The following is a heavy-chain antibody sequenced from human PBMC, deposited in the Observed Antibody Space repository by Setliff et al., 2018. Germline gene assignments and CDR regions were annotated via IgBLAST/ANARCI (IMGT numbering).Heavy chain of an antibody. J-gene: IGHJ4*02. CDR2: INTGDDII. CDR1: RSAFSGDD. Sequence: GGSLRLSCAGSRSAFSGDDMNWVRQAPGKGLEWTSYINTGDDIIYYAPSVKGRFTISRDNAKNSLFLQMNSLRADDTAVYYCVRDSPIRLGVLHSWGQGTLVTVSS. CDR3: VRDSPIRLGVLHS. D-gene: IGHD2-8*02. V-gene: IGHV3-48*03.